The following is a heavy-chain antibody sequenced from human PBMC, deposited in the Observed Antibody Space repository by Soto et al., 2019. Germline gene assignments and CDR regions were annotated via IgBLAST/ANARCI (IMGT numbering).Heavy chain of an antibody. CDR2: TYHSGST. CDR3: ASRRWERGSFDI. D-gene: IGHD1-1*01. Sequence: QVHLQESGPGLVKPSGTLSLTCTVSGGSIISKDWWTWVRQSPGKGLEWIGETYHSGSTNYNPSLKSRLTISVDESKKQFSLKLTSVTAADTAIYYCASRRWERGSFDIWGQGTMVTVSS. CDR1: GGSIISKDW. J-gene: IGHJ3*02. V-gene: IGHV4-4*02.